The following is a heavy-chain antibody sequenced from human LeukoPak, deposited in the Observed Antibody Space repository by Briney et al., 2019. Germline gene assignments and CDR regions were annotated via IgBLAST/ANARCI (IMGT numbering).Heavy chain of an antibody. CDR1: GCSISSYY. J-gene: IGHJ6*03. V-gene: IGHV4-59*12. CDR3: ARVGLGYCSSTSCYREPNYYYYYMDV. Sequence: SETLSLTCTVSGCSISSYYWSWIRQPPGKVLEWIGHIYYSGSTNYNPSLKSRVTISVDKSKNQFCLKLSSVTAADTAVYYCARVGLGYCSSTSCYREPNYYYYYMDVWGKGTTVTVSS. D-gene: IGHD2-2*02. CDR2: IYYSGST.